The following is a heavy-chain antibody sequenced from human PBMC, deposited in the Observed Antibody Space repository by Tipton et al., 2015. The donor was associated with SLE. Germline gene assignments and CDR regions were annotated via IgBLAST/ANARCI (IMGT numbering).Heavy chain of an antibody. D-gene: IGHD7-27*01. CDR2: IKEDGSEK. CDR1: GFTFSRHW. J-gene: IGHJ4*02. Sequence: SLRLSCAASGFTFSRHWMNWVRQAPGKGLEWVANIKEDGSEKYHVDSVKGRFTISRDNAKNSLYLQMNSLRAEDTAEYYCARDRGWGSSREVDYWGQGTLVTVSS. V-gene: IGHV3-7*01. CDR3: ARDRGWGSSREVDY.